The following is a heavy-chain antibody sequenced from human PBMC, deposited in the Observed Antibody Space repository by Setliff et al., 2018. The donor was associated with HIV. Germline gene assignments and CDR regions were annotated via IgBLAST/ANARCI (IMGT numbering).Heavy chain of an antibody. Sequence: PSETLSLTCTVSGGSISSYYWSWIRQPAGKGLEWIGRFYTSGSTNYNPSLKSRVTMSVDTSKNQSSLKVRYVTAADTAIYYCAREIWGQVAHVPYGMDVWGQGTTVTVS. CDR1: GGSISSYY. CDR3: AREIWGQVAHVPYGMDV. V-gene: IGHV4-4*07. D-gene: IGHD5-12*01. J-gene: IGHJ6*02. CDR2: FYTSGST.